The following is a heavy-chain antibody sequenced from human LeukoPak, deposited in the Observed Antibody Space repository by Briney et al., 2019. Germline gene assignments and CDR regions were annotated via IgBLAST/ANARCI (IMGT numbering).Heavy chain of an antibody. CDR3: ARAYSNWFDP. CDR1: GYSISSGYY. V-gene: IGHV4-38-2*01. Sequence: SENLSLTCAVSGYSISSGYYWGWIRQPQGKGLEWLGSIYHSGSTYNNPSLKSRVTMSVDTSKNQFSLKLTSVTAADTAVYYCARAYSNWFDPWGQGTLVTVSS. D-gene: IGHD4-11*01. J-gene: IGHJ5*02. CDR2: IYHSGST.